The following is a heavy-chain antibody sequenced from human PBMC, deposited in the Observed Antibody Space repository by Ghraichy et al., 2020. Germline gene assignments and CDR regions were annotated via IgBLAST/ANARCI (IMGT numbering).Heavy chain of an antibody. CDR2: IRSKSNGYAT. V-gene: IGHV3-73*01. CDR1: GFTFSDSA. J-gene: IGHJ4*02. D-gene: IGHD3-10*01. CDR3: SSGRGSGHLIDY. Sequence: GSLRLSCAASGFTFSDSAIHWVRQASGKGLEWVGRIRSKSNGYATGYAASMKGRFTISRDDSKNTAYLQMNSLKTEDTAAYYCSSGRGSGHLIDYWGQGTLVTVSS.